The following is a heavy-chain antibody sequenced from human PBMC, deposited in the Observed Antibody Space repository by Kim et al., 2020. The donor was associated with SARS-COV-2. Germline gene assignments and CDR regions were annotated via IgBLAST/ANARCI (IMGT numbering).Heavy chain of an antibody. CDR3: AREALVWFGEETRFDP. CDR2: ISYDGSNK. D-gene: IGHD3-10*01. CDR1: GFTFSSYA. Sequence: GGSLRLSCAASGFTFSSYAMHWVRQAPGKGLEWVAVISYDGSNKYYADSVKGRFTISRDNSKNTLYLQMNSLRAEDTAVYYCAREALVWFGEETRFDPWGQGTLVTVSS. J-gene: IGHJ5*02. V-gene: IGHV3-30*04.